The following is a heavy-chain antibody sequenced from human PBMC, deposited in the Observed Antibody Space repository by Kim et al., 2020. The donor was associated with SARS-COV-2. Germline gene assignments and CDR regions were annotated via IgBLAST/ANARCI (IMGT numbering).Heavy chain of an antibody. Sequence: GGSLRLSFAASGFTFSSYAMHWVRQAPGKGLEWVAVISYDGSNKYYADSVKGRFTISRDNSKNTLYLQMNSLRAEDTAVYYCARGPVDTAMAFDYWGQGTLVTVSS. J-gene: IGHJ4*02. CDR3: ARGPVDTAMAFDY. CDR2: ISYDGSNK. CDR1: GFTFSSYA. D-gene: IGHD5-18*01. V-gene: IGHV3-30*04.